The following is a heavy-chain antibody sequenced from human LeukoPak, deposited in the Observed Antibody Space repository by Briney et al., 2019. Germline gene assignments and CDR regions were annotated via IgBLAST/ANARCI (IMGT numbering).Heavy chain of an antibody. J-gene: IGHJ4*02. D-gene: IGHD3-10*01. Sequence: SVKVSCKASGGTFSSYAISWVRQAPGQGLEWMGRIIPILGIANYAQKFQGRVTVTADKSTSTAYMELSSLRSEDTAVYYCASLGIWFGELTNYYFDYWGQGTLVTVSS. V-gene: IGHV1-69*04. CDR1: GGTFSSYA. CDR3: ASLGIWFGELTNYYFDY. CDR2: IIPILGIA.